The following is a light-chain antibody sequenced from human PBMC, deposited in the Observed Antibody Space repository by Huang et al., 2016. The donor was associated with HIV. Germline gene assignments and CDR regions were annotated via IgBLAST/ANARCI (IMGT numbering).Light chain of an antibody. J-gene: IGKJ3*01. CDR2: GAS. Sequence: DIVMTQSPDSLAVSLGERATMNCKSSQNIFYRSTNQNYLAWYQQKPGQSPKLLVHGASTREVGVSDRFSGSGSGTDFTLTINNVQAEDVAVYYCQQYHSTPITFGPGTKLNIK. CDR3: QQYHSTPIT. V-gene: IGKV4-1*01. CDR1: QNIFYRSTNQNY.